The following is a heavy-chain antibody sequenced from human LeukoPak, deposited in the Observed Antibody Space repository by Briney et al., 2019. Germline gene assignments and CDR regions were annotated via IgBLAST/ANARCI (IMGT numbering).Heavy chain of an antibody. D-gene: IGHD7-27*01. J-gene: IGHJ4*02. CDR1: GFTVSSSN. Sequence: GGSLRLSCAASGFTVSSSNMNWVRQAPGKGLEWVSSIYSGGSTYYADSVKGRFTISRDNFKNILYLQMNSLRAEDTAAYYCARENWGGSYFDYWGRGALVTVSS. CDR3: ARENWGGSYFDY. V-gene: IGHV3-53*01. CDR2: IYSGGST.